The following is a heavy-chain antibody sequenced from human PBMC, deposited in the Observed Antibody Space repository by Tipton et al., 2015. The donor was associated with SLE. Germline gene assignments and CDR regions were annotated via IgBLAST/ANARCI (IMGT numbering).Heavy chain of an antibody. CDR3: AKRNDFWSGYYGYYYGMDV. J-gene: IGHJ6*02. V-gene: IGHV4-34*01. CDR1: GGPFSGYY. D-gene: IGHD3-3*01. CDR2: INHSGST. Sequence: TLSLTCAVYGGPFSGYYWSWIRQPPGKGLEWIGEINHSGSTNYNPSLKSRITISVDTSKNQFSLRLSSVTAADTAVYYCAKRNDFWSGYYGYYYGMDVWGQGTTVTVSS.